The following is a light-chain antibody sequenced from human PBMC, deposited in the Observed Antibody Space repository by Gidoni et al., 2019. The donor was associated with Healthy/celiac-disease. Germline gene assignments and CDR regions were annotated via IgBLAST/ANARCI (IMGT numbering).Light chain of an antibody. CDR1: QSVSSY. CDR2: DAS. Sequence: EIVLTQSPATLSLSPGARATLSCRASQSVSSYLAWYQQKPGQAPRLLIYDASNRATGIPARFSGSGSGTDFTLTISSLEPEDFAVYYCQQRSNWPPTFGQGTKLEIK. CDR3: QQRSNWPPT. V-gene: IGKV3-11*01. J-gene: IGKJ2*01.